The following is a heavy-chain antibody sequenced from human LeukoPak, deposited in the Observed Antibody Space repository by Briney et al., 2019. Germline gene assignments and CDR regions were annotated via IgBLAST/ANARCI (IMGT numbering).Heavy chain of an antibody. D-gene: IGHD6-13*01. J-gene: IGHJ4*02. CDR2: ISYDGSNK. Sequence: GGSLRLSCAASGFTFSSYGMHWVRQAPGKGLERVAVISYDGSNKYYAESVKGRFTISRDNSKNTLYLQMNSLRAEDTAVYYCAKDRGAAAGTFDYWGQGTLVTVSS. V-gene: IGHV3-30*18. CDR1: GFTFSSYG. CDR3: AKDRGAAAGTFDY.